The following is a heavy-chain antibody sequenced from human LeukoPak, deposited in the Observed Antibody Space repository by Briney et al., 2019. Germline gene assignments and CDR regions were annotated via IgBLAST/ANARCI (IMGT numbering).Heavy chain of an antibody. CDR1: GGSFSGYY. CDR2: INQSGNT. J-gene: IGHJ4*02. V-gene: IGHV4-34*01. D-gene: IGHD4-17*01. Sequence: PSETLSLTCAVYGGSFSGYYWSWIRQPPGKGLEWIGEINQSGNTNYNPSLKSRATISVDTSKNQFSLKLSSVTAADTAVYYCARHPIYGDYASMRYYFDYWGQGTLVTVSS. CDR3: ARHPIYGDYASMRYYFDY.